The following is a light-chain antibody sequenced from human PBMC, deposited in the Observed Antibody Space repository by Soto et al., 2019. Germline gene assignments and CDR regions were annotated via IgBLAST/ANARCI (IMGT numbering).Light chain of an antibody. J-gene: IGKJ1*01. CDR2: AAS. V-gene: IGKV1-39*01. CDR1: QSISNY. CDR3: QQSYSTPRT. Sequence: DIQMTQSPSPLSASVGDRVTITCRASQSISNYLNWYQQKPGKAPKLLMYAASSLHSGVPSRFSGSGSGTDFTLTISSLQPEDFATYYCQQSYSTPRTFGQGTKVEIK.